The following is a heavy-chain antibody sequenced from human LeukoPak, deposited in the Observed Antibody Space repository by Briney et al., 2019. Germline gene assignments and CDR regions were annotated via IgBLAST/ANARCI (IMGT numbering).Heavy chain of an antibody. D-gene: IGHD1-26*01. V-gene: IGHV4-34*01. CDR2: INHSGST. J-gene: IGHJ4*02. Sequence: SETLSLTCAVYGGFFSGYYWSWIRQPPGKGLEWIGEINHSGSTNYNPSLKSRVTISVDTSKNQFSLKLSSVTAADTAVYYCAREVGATSSTNYYFDYWGQGTLVTVSS. CDR1: GGFFSGYY. CDR3: AREVGATSSTNYYFDY.